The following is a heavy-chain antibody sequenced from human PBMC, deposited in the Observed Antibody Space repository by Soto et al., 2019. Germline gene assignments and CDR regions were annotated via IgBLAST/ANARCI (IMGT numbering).Heavy chain of an antibody. J-gene: IGHJ4*02. V-gene: IGHV4-30-4*01. D-gene: IGHD6-19*01. CDR2: IYYSGST. CDR3: ARHAGDSSGWYYFDY. Sequence: SETLSLTCTVSGGSISSGDYYWSWIRQPPGKGLEWIGYIYYSGSTYYNPSLESRVTISVDTSKNQFSLKLSSVTAADTAVYYCARHAGDSSGWYYFDYWGQGTLVTVSS. CDR1: GGSISSGDYY.